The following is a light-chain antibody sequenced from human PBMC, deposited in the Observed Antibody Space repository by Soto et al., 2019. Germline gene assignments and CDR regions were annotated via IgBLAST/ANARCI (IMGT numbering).Light chain of an antibody. Sequence: QSALTQPASVSGSPGQSITISCTGASSDVGNYIYVSWYQQHPGKAPKLIIYDVTDRPSGVSNRFSGSKSGNTASLTISGLQAEDEADYYCSSYTGSRTLYVFGTGTKVTV. CDR3: SSYTGSRTLYV. V-gene: IGLV2-14*01. CDR2: DVT. J-gene: IGLJ1*01. CDR1: SSDVGNYIY.